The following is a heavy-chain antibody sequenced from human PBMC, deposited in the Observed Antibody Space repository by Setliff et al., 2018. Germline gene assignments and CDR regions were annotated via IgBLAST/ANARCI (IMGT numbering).Heavy chain of an antibody. CDR1: GFTFSSYW. J-gene: IGHJ4*02. V-gene: IGHV3-7*01. Sequence: PGGSLRLSCAATGFTFSSYWMSWVRQAPGKGLEWVATIKLDGSEKNYADSVRGRFTISRDNAKNSLYLQMNGLRAEDTAVYYCARATHSGDLLDYWGQGTLVTVSS. D-gene: IGHD4-17*01. CDR2: IKLDGSEK. CDR3: ARATHSGDLLDY.